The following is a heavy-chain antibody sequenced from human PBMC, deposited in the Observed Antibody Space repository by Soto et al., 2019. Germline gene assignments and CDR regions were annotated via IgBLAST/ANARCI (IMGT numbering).Heavy chain of an antibody. D-gene: IGHD3-22*01. CDR1: GFTISGAW. V-gene: IGHV3-15*07. J-gene: IGHJ4*01. Sequence: EVQLVESGGGLVKPGGALRHSCAAAGFTISGAWINWVRQAPGMGLEWVGRIKSKADGGTTDFRASVKGRFAISRDDSKNMVYLQINSLITEDTAVYYCTTDSHISMTLVRHDYSGHGTRVTVS. CDR2: IKSKADGGTT. CDR3: TTDSHISMTLVRHDY.